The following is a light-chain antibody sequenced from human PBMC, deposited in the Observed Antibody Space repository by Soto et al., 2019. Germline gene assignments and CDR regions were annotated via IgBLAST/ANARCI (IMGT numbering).Light chain of an antibody. CDR2: AAS. Sequence: AIRMTQSPSSLSASTGDRVTITCRASQGISSYLAWYQQKPGKAPKLLIYAASTLQSGVPSRFSGSGSGTDFTLTISCLQSEDFATYYCQQYYSYLWTFGQGTKGDIK. V-gene: IGKV1-8*01. CDR1: QGISSY. CDR3: QQYYSYLWT. J-gene: IGKJ1*01.